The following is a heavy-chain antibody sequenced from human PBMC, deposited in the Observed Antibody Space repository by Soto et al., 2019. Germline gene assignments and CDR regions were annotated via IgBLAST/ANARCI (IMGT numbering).Heavy chain of an antibody. V-gene: IGHV3-23*01. CDR1: GFTFSTYA. CDR2: ISGSGSDR. D-gene: IGHD3-10*01. Sequence: EVQVLESGGGLVQPGGSLRLSCVASGFTFSTYAMNWVRQAPGKGLELVSGISGSGSDRYYADSVRGRFTISRDNSNNTLNLQMDSLRAEDTAIYYCTKTPRSYYYYMDVWGKGTTVTVSS. CDR3: TKTPRSYYYYMDV. J-gene: IGHJ6*03.